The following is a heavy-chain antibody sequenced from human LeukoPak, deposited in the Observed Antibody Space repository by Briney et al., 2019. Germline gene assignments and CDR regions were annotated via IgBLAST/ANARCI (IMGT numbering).Heavy chain of an antibody. J-gene: IGHJ4*02. CDR1: GGSISSGSYY. D-gene: IGHD1-26*01. Sequence: TPSLTCTVSGGSISSGSYYWSGIRQPAGKGLEGIGRIYTSGSTNYNPSLKSRVTISVDTSKNQFSLKLSSVTAAVTAVYYCARSLGPPVGATTYFDYWGQGTLVTVSS. CDR2: IYTSGST. CDR3: ARSLGPPVGATTYFDY. V-gene: IGHV4-61*02.